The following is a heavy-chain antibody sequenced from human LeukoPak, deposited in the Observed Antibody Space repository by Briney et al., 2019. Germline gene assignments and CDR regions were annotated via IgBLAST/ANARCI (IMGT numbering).Heavy chain of an antibody. CDR3: ARGSGNSFYFGD. CDR2: ISSQSTYI. CDR1: TSNLYPYS. Sequence: GGSLRLSCTAQTSNLYPYSVNWVRQAPGKGLEWVSSISSQSTYIYYPDSMKGRFTISRDDAADSVFLQMNNLRVGDTAVYLCARGSGNSFYFGDWGQGTQVTVSS. V-gene: IGHV3-21*01. J-gene: IGHJ4*02. D-gene: IGHD4-23*01.